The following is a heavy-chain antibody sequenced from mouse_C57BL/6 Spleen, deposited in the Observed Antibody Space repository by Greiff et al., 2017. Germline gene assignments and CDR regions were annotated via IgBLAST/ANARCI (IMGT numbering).Heavy chain of an antibody. V-gene: IGHV1-50*01. D-gene: IGHD1-1*01. Sequence: VQLQQPGAELVKPGASVKLSCKASGYTFTSYWMQWVKQRPGQGLEWIGEIDPSDNYTNYNQKFKGKATLTVDTSSSTAYMQLSSLTSEDSAVYYCAKRGSSSMDYWGQGTSVTVSS. J-gene: IGHJ4*01. CDR2: IDPSDNYT. CDR1: GYTFTSYW. CDR3: AKRGSSSMDY.